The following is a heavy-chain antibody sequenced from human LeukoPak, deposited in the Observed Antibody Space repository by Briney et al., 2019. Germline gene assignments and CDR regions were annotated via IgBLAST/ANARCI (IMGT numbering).Heavy chain of an antibody. Sequence: SETLSLTCAVYGGSFSGYYWSWLRQPPGKGLEWIGEINRSGSTNYNPSLKSRVTISVDTSKNQFSLKLSSVTAADTAVYYCARGSSWYNYYYYYMDVWGKGTTVTVSS. CDR2: INRSGST. CDR1: GGSFSGYY. V-gene: IGHV4-34*01. CDR3: ARGSSWYNYYYYYMDV. J-gene: IGHJ6*03. D-gene: IGHD6-13*01.